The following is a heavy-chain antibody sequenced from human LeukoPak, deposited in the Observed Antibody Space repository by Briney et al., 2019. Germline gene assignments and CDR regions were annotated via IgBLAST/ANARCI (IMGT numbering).Heavy chain of an antibody. V-gene: IGHV3-30*04. J-gene: IGHJ6*02. CDR1: GFTFSIYA. D-gene: IGHD3-10*01. CDR3: ARDFFCGSGRKYYYYYGMDV. Sequence: GRSLRLSCAASGFTFSIYAMQWVRQDPGKGLEWVAVISYDGRNKYYADSVKGRFTISRDNSKNTLYLQTNRLRAEDTAVYFCARDFFCGSGRKYYYYYGMDVWGQGPTVTVS. CDR2: ISYDGRNK.